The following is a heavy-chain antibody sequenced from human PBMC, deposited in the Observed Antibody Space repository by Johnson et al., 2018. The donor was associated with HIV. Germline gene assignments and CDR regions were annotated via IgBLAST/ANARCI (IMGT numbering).Heavy chain of an antibody. CDR3: AKDGSDIVVVPAAPDAFDI. J-gene: IGHJ3*02. V-gene: IGHV3-23*04. D-gene: IGHD2-2*01. CDR2: ISGSGVST. CDR1: GFTFSSYA. Sequence: VESGGGLVQPGRSLRLSCAASGFTFSSYAMSWVRQAPGKGLEWVSAISGSGVSTYYADSVKGRFTISRDNSKNTLYLQMNSLRAEDTAVYYCAKDGSDIVVVPAAPDAFDIWGQGTMVTVSS.